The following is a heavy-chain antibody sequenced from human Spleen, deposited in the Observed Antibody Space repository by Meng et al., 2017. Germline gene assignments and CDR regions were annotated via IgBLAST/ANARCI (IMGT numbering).Heavy chain of an antibody. CDR1: GYTFTTCA. J-gene: IGHJ4*02. Sequence: ASVKVSCKASGYTFTTCAIHWVRQAPGQRLEWLGWINAGNGNTKYSQKSQGRVTITRDTSTSTAYMELRSLRSEDTAVYYCERWVPEFNFDFWGQGTLVTVSS. CDR3: ERWVPEFNFDF. CDR2: INAGNGNT. V-gene: IGHV1-3*01. D-gene: IGHD3-10*01.